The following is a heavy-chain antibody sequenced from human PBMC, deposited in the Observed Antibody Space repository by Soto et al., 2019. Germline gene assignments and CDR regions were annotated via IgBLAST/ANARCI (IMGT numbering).Heavy chain of an antibody. J-gene: IGHJ6*02. D-gene: IGHD4-4*01. CDR1: GYTFTSYY. CDR3: ARNHGGTTVDYYYGMDV. Sequence: GASVKVSCKASGYTFTSYYMHWVRQAPGQGLEWMGIINPSGGSTSYAQKFQGRVTMTRDTSTSTVYMELSSLRSEDTAVYYCARNHGGTTVDYYYGMDVWGQGTTVTVSS. V-gene: IGHV1-46*01. CDR2: INPSGGST.